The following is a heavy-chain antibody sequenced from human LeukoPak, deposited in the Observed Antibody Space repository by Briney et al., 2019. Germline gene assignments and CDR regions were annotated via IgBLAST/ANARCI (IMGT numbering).Heavy chain of an antibody. CDR3: ARAPERWYSYGSYTYHYMDV. Sequence: SETLSLTCTVSGGSISSYYWSWIRQPPGKGLEWIGSVSYSGSTNYNPSLESRVTISVDTSKNQISLKLSSVTAADTAIYYCARAPERWYSYGSYTYHYMDVWGRETTVTVSS. V-gene: IGHV4-59*01. D-gene: IGHD4-23*01. CDR2: VSYSGST. J-gene: IGHJ6*03. CDR1: GGSISSYY.